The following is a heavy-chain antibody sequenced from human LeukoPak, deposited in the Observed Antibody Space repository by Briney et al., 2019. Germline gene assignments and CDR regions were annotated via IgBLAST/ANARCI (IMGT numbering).Heavy chain of an antibody. Sequence: KASETLSLTCTVSGGSISSYYWSWIRQPPGKGLEWIGYIYYSGSTNYNPSLKSRVTISVDTSKNQFSLKLSSVTAADTAAYYCAREPHNPRGGFDYWGQGTLVTVSS. CDR1: GGSISSYY. CDR3: AREPHNPRGGFDY. D-gene: IGHD1-1*01. J-gene: IGHJ4*02. V-gene: IGHV4-59*12. CDR2: IYYSGST.